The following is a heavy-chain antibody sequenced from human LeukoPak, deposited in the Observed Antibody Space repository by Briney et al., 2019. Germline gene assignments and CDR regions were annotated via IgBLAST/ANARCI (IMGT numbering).Heavy chain of an antibody. J-gene: IGHJ4*02. CDR1: GGTLSSYA. Sequence: ASVKVSCKASGGTLSSYAIRWVRQAPGQGLEWMGRIIPILGTANYAQKVQGRVTITTDESTSTAYIELSSLRSEDTAVYYCARLDVNDSSGDLFDYWGQGTLVTVSS. V-gene: IGHV1-69*05. D-gene: IGHD3-22*01. CDR3: ARLDVNDSSGDLFDY. CDR2: IIPILGTA.